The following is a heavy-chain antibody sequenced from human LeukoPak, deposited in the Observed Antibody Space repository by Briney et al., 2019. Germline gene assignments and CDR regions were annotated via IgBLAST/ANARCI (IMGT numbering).Heavy chain of an antibody. CDR3: ARVRGGRSWYYYGMDV. J-gene: IGHJ6*02. CDR1: GFPFSIYT. Sequence: PGGSLRLSCAASGFPFSIYTLNWVRQAPGKGLKLVSYISSSSSIIYYADSVKGRFTISRDNARNSLYLQMSSLRAEDTAVYYCARVRGGRSWYYYGMDVWGRGTTVTVSS. CDR2: ISSSSSII. V-gene: IGHV3-48*01. D-gene: IGHD3-16*01.